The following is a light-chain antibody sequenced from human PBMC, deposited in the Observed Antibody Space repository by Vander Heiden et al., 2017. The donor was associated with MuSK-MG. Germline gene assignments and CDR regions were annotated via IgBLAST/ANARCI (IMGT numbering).Light chain of an antibody. CDR3: QSYDSSMSGLV. CDR1: SSNIGAGYD. CDR2: VNS. V-gene: IGLV1-40*01. Sequence: QSVLPQPPPVSGAPGQRVPISCTGSSSNIGAGYDVHWYQQLPGTAPKLLIYVNSKRPSGVPDRFSGSKSGTSASPAITGLQAEDEADYYCQSYDSSMSGLVFGGGTKLTVL. J-gene: IGLJ2*01.